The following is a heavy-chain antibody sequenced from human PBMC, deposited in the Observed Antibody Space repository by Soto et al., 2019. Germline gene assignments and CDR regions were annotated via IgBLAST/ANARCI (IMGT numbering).Heavy chain of an antibody. D-gene: IGHD3-3*01. CDR1: GFTLSWDG. J-gene: IGHJ6*02. CDR3: AKDPSPHFLEWLPASPYHYYGMDV. CDR2: ISYDGSNK. V-gene: IGHV3-30*18. Sequence: GALRLPCAGSGFTLSWDGIHWGRPGPGKGPEGVAVISYDGSNKYYADAVKGRFTISRDNSKNTLYLQMNSLRAEDTAVYYCAKDPSPHFLEWLPASPYHYYGMDVWGQGTTVTVSS.